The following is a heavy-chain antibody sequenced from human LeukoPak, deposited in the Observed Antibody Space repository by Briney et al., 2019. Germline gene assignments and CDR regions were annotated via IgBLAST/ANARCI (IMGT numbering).Heavy chain of an antibody. D-gene: IGHD6-13*01. J-gene: IGHJ5*02. CDR1: GGSISSYY. CDR2: INHSGST. V-gene: IGHV4-59*01. CDR3: ARDLEAGAAAGTAGWFDP. Sequence: SETLSLTCTVSGGSISSYYWSWIRQPPGKGLEWIGEINHSGSTDYNPSLKSRVTISVDTSKNQFSLKLSSVTAADTAVYYCARDLEAGAAAGTAGWFDPWGQGTLVTVSS.